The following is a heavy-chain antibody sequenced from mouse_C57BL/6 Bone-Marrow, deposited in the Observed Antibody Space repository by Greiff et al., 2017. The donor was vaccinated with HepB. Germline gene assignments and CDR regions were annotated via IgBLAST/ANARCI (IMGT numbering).Heavy chain of an antibody. V-gene: IGHV1-9*01. CDR2: ILPGSGST. Sequence: QVQLKESGAELMKPGASVKLSCKATGYTFTGYWIEWVKQRPGHGLEWIGEILPGSGSTNYNEKFKGKATFTADTSSNTAYMQLSSLTTEDSAIYYCVRRLPPFAYWGQGTLVTVSA. D-gene: IGHD3-2*02. J-gene: IGHJ3*01. CDR1: GYTFTGYW. CDR3: VRRLPPFAY.